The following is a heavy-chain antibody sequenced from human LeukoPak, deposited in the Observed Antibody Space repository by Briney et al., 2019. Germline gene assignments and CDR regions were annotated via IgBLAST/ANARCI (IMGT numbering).Heavy chain of an antibody. D-gene: IGHD2-21*02. CDR2: IKTDGSEK. V-gene: IGHV3-7*01. J-gene: IGHJ4*02. Sequence: GGSLRLSCAASGFTFSSYWMMWVRQAPGKGLEWLATIKTDGSEKTYLDSLRGRFMISRDNAKQSLYLQTNGLRAEDTAVYYCARVSGDSKFRPCDYWGQGTLVTVSS. CDR1: GFTFSSYW. CDR3: ARVSGDSKFRPCDY.